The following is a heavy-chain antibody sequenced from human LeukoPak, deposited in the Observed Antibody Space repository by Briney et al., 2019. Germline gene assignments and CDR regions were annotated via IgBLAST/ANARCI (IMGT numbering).Heavy chain of an antibody. CDR3: ARGSSGWYVDY. J-gene: IGHJ4*02. V-gene: IGHV3-74*01. D-gene: IGHD6-19*01. Sequence: GGSLRLSCAASGFTFSAHWMHWVRQALGKGLEWLSRIYNDGGRTSYADSVKGRFTISRDNGKNTLFLQLNSLRAEDTAVYYCARGSSGWYVDYWGQGTLVTVSS. CDR1: GFTFSAHW. CDR2: IYNDGGRT.